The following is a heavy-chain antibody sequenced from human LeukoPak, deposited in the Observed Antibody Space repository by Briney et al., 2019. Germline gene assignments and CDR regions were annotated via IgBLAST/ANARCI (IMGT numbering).Heavy chain of an antibody. J-gene: IGHJ6*02. D-gene: IGHD2-2*01. V-gene: IGHV3-21*01. Sequence: GGSLRLSCAASGFTFSSYSMNWVRQAPGKGREWVSSISSSSSYIYYADSVKGRFTISRDNAKNSLYLQMNSLRAEDTAVYYCARDHVVVVPAANNYYYYGMYVWGQGTTVTVSS. CDR1: GFTFSSYS. CDR2: ISSSSSYI. CDR3: ARDHVVVVPAANNYYYYGMYV.